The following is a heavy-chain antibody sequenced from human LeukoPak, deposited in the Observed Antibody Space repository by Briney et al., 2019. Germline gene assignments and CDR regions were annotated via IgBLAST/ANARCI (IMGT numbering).Heavy chain of an antibody. CDR3: VRERFHGSGAPKFDF. CDR1: GFTFSDYS. V-gene: IGHV3-21*06. Sequence: GGSLRLSCAASGFTFSDYSMNWVRQTPRKGLEWVSCISGSGSYIYYADPVKGRFTISRDNAKNSLHLQVNSLRAEDTAVYYCVRERFHGSGAPKFDFWGQGTLVTVSS. D-gene: IGHD3-10*01. J-gene: IGHJ4*02. CDR2: ISGSGSYI.